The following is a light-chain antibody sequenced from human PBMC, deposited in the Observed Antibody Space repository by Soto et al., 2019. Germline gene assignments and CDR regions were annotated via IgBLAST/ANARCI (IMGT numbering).Light chain of an antibody. J-gene: IGKJ5*01. CDR1: QDIDNY. CDR2: DAS. CDR3: QHYDHVQVT. V-gene: IGKV1-33*01. Sequence: IQMTQLPSSLSASFGDRVTITCXASQDIDNYLNWYQQKPGKAPNLLIYDASNLETGVPSRFSGGGSGTDFTFTITSLQPEDIATYYCQHYDHVQVTFGQGTRLEI.